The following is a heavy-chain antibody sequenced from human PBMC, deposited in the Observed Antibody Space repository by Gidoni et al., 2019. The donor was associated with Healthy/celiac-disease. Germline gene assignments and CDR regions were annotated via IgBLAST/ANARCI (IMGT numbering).Heavy chain of an antibody. V-gene: IGHV1-69*09. CDR1: GGTFSSYA. CDR2: IIPILCIA. Sequence: QVQLVQSGAAVKKPGSSVKVSCKASGGTFSSYAISWVRQAPGQVLEWIGRIIPILCIANYAQKFQGRVTITADKSTSTAYMELSSLRSEDTAVYYCARDEAVAGTDAFDIWGQGTMVTVSS. J-gene: IGHJ3*02. D-gene: IGHD6-19*01. CDR3: ARDEAVAGTDAFDI.